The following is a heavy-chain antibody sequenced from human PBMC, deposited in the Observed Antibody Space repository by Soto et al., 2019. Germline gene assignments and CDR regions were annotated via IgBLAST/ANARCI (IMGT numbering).Heavy chain of an antibody. CDR3: ARSVYCSSTSCYWGMDV. J-gene: IGHJ6*02. Sequence: SETLSLTCAVYGGSFRGYYWSWIRQPPGKGLEWIGEINHSGSTNYNPSLKSRVTISVDTSKNQFSLKLSSMTAADTAVYYCARSVYCSSTSCYWGMDVWGQGTTVT. CDR1: GGSFRGYY. V-gene: IGHV4-34*01. D-gene: IGHD2-2*01. CDR2: INHSGST.